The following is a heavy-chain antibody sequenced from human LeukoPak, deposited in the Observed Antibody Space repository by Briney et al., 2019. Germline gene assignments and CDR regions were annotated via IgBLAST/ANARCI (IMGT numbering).Heavy chain of an antibody. CDR3: ARGFEEGRLDYYYYYMDV. CDR1: GGSISGYY. D-gene: IGHD6-6*01. V-gene: IGHV4-34*01. Sequence: PSETLSLTCTVSGGSISGYYWSWIRQPPGKGLEWIGEINHSGSTNYNPSLKSRVTISVDTSKNQFSLKLSSVAAADTAVYYCARGFEEGRLDYYYYYMDVWGKGTTVTVSS. CDR2: INHSGST. J-gene: IGHJ6*03.